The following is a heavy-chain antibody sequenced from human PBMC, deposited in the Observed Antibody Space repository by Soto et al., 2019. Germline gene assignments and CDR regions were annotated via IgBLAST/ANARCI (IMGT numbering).Heavy chain of an antibody. Sequence: ASVKVSCKASGYTFTGYYMHWVRQAPGQGLEWMGWINPNSGGTNYAQKFQGRVTMTRDTSISTAYMELSRLRSDDTAVYYCPRRSGSGSYRRYYYYYGMDVWGQGTTVTVSS. V-gene: IGHV1-2*02. J-gene: IGHJ6*02. D-gene: IGHD3-10*01. CDR1: GYTFTGYY. CDR3: PRRSGSGSYRRYYYYYGMDV. CDR2: INPNSGGT.